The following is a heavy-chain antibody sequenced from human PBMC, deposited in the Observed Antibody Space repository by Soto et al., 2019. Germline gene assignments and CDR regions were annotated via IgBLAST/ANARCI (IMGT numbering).Heavy chain of an antibody. D-gene: IGHD1-26*01. Sequence: QVQLVQSGAEVKKPGASVKVSCKASGYTFTSYYMHWVRQAPGQGLEWMGIINPSGGSTSYAQKLQGRVTMTRDTSTSTVYMELSRLRAEDTDVYYCARDDGGGSYSCDYWGQVTLVTVSS. J-gene: IGHJ4*02. CDR3: ARDDGGGSYSCDY. CDR2: INPSGGST. V-gene: IGHV1-46*01. CDR1: GYTFTSYY.